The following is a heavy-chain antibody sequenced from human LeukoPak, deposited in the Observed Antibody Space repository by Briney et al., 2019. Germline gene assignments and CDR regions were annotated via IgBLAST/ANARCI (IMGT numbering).Heavy chain of an antibody. J-gene: IGHJ5*02. CDR1: GFTLSSYG. Sequence: PGGSLRLSCAASGFTLSSYGMHWVRQAPGKGLEWVAVIWYDGSNKYCADSVKGRFTISRDNSKNTLYLQVNSLRAEDTAVYYCARARNDYDSSGFSALDLWGQGTLVTVSS. D-gene: IGHD3-22*01. V-gene: IGHV3-33*01. CDR3: ARARNDYDSSGFSALDL. CDR2: IWYDGSNK.